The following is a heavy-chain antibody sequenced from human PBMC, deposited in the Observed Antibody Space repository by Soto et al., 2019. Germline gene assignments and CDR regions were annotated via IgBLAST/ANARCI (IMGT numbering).Heavy chain of an antibody. Sequence: GGSLRLSCAASGFPFSSYGMQWVRQASGKGLDWVAVISHDGSNKYYAASVKGRFTISGGNSKNTXKWQKNSLRSETRAVSYCARDYISAWKFEWWGRGTLVNVSS. D-gene: IGHD6-19*01. CDR2: ISHDGSNK. CDR1: GFPFSSYG. CDR3: ARDYISAWKFEW. J-gene: IGHJ1*01. V-gene: IGHV3-30*03.